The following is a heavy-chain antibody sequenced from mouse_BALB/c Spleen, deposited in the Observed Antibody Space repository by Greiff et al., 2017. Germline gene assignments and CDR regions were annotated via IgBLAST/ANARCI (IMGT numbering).Heavy chain of an antibody. CDR2: IDPENGNT. D-gene: IGHD2-1*01. CDR3: ARCPYGTTGFAY. J-gene: IGHJ3*01. CDR1: GFNIKDYY. Sequence: EVKLQESGAELVRPGALVKLSCKASGFNIKDYYMHWVKQRPEQGLEWIGWIDPENGNTIYDPKFQGKASITADTSSNTAYLQLSSLTSEDTAVYYCARCPYGTTGFAYWGQGTLVTVSA. V-gene: IGHV14-1*02.